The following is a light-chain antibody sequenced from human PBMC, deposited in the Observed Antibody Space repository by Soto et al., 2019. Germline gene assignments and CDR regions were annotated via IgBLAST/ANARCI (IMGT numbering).Light chain of an antibody. V-gene: IGKV3-20*01. CDR2: GAS. CDR1: QSVSSSY. Sequence: EIVLTQSPGTLSLSPGERATLSCMARQSVSSSYLAWYQQKPGQAPRLLIYGASSRATGIPDRFSGSGSGTDFTLTISRLEPEDFAVYYCQQYGSSPTFGKGTKVEIK. J-gene: IGKJ1*01. CDR3: QQYGSSPT.